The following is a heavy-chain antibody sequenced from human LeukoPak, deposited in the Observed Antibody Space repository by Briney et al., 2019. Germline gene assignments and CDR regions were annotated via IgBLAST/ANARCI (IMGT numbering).Heavy chain of an antibody. J-gene: IGHJ3*02. CDR2: MNPNSGNT. V-gene: IGHV1-8*02. D-gene: IGHD5-18*01. Sequence: ASVKVSCKASGYTFTTSAMNWVRQAPGQGLEWMGWMNPNSGNTGYAQKFQGRVTMTRNTSISTAYMELSSLRSEDTAVYYCARGRSLGLWALNYAFDIWGQGTMVTVSS. CDR3: ARGRSLGLWALNYAFDI. CDR1: GYTFTTSA.